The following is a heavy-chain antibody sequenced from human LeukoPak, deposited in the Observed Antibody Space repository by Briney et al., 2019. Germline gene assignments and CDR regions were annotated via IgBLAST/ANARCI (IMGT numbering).Heavy chain of an antibody. CDR1: VFSLSTTGRG. CDR2: IYCDEDK. Sequence: SGPTLVNPTHTLTLPRTFSVFSLSTTGRGGGWIRQPPGQPLGCLALIYCDEDKRYIASLKSRLTLTKPTSKNHVVLTRTNMDPVDTATYYCAHGYGSGRWFDPWGQGTLVTVSS. CDR3: AHGYGSGRWFDP. J-gene: IGHJ5*02. D-gene: IGHD3-10*01. V-gene: IGHV2-5*02.